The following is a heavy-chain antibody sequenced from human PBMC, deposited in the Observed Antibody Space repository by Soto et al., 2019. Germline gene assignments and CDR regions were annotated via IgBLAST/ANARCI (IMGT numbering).Heavy chain of an antibody. CDR2: IKSKTDGGTT. V-gene: IGHV3-15*01. D-gene: IGHD3-10*01. J-gene: IGHJ4*02. Sequence: GGSLRLSCAASGFTFSNAWMSWVRQAPGKGLEWVGRIKSKTDGGTTDYAAPVKGRFTISRDDSKNTLYLQMNSLKTEDTAVYYCTTDPVGVRGVITKAGWGQGTLVTVSS. CDR3: TTDPVGVRGVITKAG. CDR1: GFTFSNAW.